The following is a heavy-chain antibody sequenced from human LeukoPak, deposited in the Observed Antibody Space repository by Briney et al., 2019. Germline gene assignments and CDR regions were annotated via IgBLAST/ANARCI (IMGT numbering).Heavy chain of an antibody. CDR3: ARRVRSTGWSIFDF. D-gene: IGHD6-19*01. CDR1: GFIFSNYW. Sequence: GGSLRLSCAASGFIFSNYWMHWVRQVPGKGLVWVSRISTDGSSTSYANSVKGRFTISRDNAKNTLYLQMNSLRVQDTAVYYCARRVRSTGWSIFDFWGQGTLVTVSP. J-gene: IGHJ4*02. CDR2: ISTDGSST. V-gene: IGHV3-74*01.